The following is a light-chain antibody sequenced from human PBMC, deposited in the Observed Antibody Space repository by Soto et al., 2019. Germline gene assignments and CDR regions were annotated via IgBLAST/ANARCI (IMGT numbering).Light chain of an antibody. V-gene: IGKV3-15*01. CDR3: QQYNSWPLT. CDR1: QSVSSN. Sequence: EIVMTQSPATLSVSPGERATLSCRASQSVSSNLAWYQQKPGQAPRLPIYGASTRATDIPARFSGSGSGTEFTLTISSLQSEDFAVYYCQQYNSWPLTFGQGTKVEIK. CDR2: GAS. J-gene: IGKJ1*01.